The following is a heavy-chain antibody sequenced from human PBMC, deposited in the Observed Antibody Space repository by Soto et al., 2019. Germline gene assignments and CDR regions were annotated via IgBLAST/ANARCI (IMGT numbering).Heavy chain of an antibody. CDR1: GFSLSSYA. V-gene: IGHV3-30*18. J-gene: IGHJ4*02. D-gene: IGHD2-15*01. Sequence: QVQLVESGGGVVQPGGSLRLSCATSGFSLSSYAMHWVRQAPGKGLEWVALMSYDETKKYYADSVKGRFTISRDTSKNTFFLQMNNLRVEDTAVYYCAKDRRDGDFMHILVVDFWGQGALVTVSS. CDR2: MSYDETKK. CDR3: AKDRRDGDFMHILVVDF.